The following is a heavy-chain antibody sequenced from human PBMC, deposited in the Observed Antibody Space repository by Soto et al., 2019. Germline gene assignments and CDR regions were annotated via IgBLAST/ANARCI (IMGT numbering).Heavy chain of an antibody. CDR1: GGSVSSGYNY. J-gene: IGHJ4*02. D-gene: IGHD5-18*01. CDR2: ISGSGST. Sequence: SETLSLTCTVSGGSVSSGYNYWSWIRQSPGKGLEWIGYISGSGSTGYNPSLKNRLTMSVDRSKNQFTLRLTSVTAADTAVYFCATESGSTYGYFDYWGQGTQVTV. CDR3: ATESGSTYGYFDY. V-gene: IGHV4-30-4*01.